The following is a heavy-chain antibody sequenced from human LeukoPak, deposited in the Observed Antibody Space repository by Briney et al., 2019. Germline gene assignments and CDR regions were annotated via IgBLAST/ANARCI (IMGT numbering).Heavy chain of an antibody. V-gene: IGHV4-39*01. Sequence: SETLFLTCTVSGGSISSSSYYWGWIRQPPGKGLEWIGSIYYSGSTYYNPSLKSRVTISVDTSKNQFSLKLSSVTAADTAVYYCARQTSYSYYYYYYMDVWGKGTTVTISS. CDR1: GGSISSSSYY. CDR3: ARQTSYSYYYYYYMDV. CDR2: IYYSGST. D-gene: IGHD1-26*01. J-gene: IGHJ6*03.